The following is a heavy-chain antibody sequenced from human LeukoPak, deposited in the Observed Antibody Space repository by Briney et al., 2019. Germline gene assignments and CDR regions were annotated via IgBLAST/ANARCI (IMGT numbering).Heavy chain of an antibody. D-gene: IGHD2-2*02. J-gene: IGHJ5*02. Sequence: SVKVSCKASGGTFSSYAISWVRQAPGQGLEWMGGIIPIFGTANYAQKFQGRVTITTDESTSTAYMELSSLRSEDTAVYYCARDSYCSSTSCYRDNWFDPWGQGTLVTVSS. V-gene: IGHV1-69*05. CDR3: ARDSYCSSTSCYRDNWFDP. CDR2: IIPIFGTA. CDR1: GGTFSSYA.